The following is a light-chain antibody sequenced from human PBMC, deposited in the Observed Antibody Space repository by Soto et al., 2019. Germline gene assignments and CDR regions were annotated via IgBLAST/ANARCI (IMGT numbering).Light chain of an antibody. CDR2: GNS. CDR3: QSYYSVRSGYVV. V-gene: IGLV1-40*01. J-gene: IGLJ2*01. CDR1: SSNIGAGYD. Sequence: QSVLTQPPSVSGAPGQRVTISCTGSSSNIGAGYDVHWYQQLPGTAPKLLIYGNSNRPSGFPDRFSGSKSGTSASLAITGLQAEDEADYFCQSYYSVRSGYVVFGGGTKLTVL.